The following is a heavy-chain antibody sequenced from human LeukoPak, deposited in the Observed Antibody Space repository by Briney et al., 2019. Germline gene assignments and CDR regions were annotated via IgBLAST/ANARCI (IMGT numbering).Heavy chain of an antibody. V-gene: IGHV2-5*02. CDR2: IFWDDDK. CDR1: GFSLSTTGVG. Sequence: SGPTLVNPTQTLTLTCTFSGFSLSTTGVGVGWIRQPPGNALEWLALIFWDDDKRYSPSLKSRLTISRDTSKNQVVLTMTNMDPVDTATYYCAHFSHYYDSSGYKYYFDYWGQGTLVTVSS. D-gene: IGHD3-22*01. J-gene: IGHJ4*02. CDR3: AHFSHYYDSSGYKYYFDY.